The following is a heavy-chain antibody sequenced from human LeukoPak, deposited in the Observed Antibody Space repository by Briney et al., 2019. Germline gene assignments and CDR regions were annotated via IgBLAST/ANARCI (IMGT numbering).Heavy chain of an antibody. CDR1: GFTFSSYS. Sequence: GGSLRLSCAASGFTFSSYSMNWVRQAPGKGLEWVGRIKSKTDGGTTDDAAPVKGRFIISRDDSKNTLYLQMNSLKTEDTAMYYCTTDDILTGYHTFDYWGQGTLVTVSS. CDR3: TTDDILTGYHTFDY. CDR2: IKSKTDGGTT. D-gene: IGHD3-9*01. V-gene: IGHV3-15*01. J-gene: IGHJ4*02.